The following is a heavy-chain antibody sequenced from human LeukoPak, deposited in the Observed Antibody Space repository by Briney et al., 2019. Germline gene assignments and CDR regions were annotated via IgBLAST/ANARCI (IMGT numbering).Heavy chain of an antibody. J-gene: IGHJ3*02. D-gene: IGHD1-1*01. CDR3: ARDGFNDRSGDNDGFDM. Sequence: TGGSLRLSCAASGFTFSSYGMHWVRAAPGKGLEWVAPISYDGSNKYYADPGKGGSTISRENSKNTLYLQMNSLRADDTAVYYCARDGFNDRSGDNDGFDMWGQGTMVTVSS. CDR2: ISYDGSNK. V-gene: IGHV3-30*03. CDR1: GFTFSSYG.